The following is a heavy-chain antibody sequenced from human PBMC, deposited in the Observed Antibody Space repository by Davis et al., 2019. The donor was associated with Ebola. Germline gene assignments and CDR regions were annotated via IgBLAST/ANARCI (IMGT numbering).Heavy chain of an antibody. D-gene: IGHD1-26*01. Sequence: PSETLSLTCTVSGGSISSYYWSWIRQPAGKGLEWIGRIYTSGSTNYNPSLKSRVTMSVDTSKNQFSLKLSSVTAEDTAVYYCARDGGIVGATVFDYWGQGTVVTVSS. CDR2: IYTSGST. CDR1: GGSISSYY. CDR3: ARDGGIVGATVFDY. J-gene: IGHJ4*02. V-gene: IGHV4-4*07.